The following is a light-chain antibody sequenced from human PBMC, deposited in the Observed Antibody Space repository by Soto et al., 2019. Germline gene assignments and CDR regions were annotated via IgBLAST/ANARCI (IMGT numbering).Light chain of an antibody. CDR3: RSYTSSITADVV. CDR2: EVS. CDR1: SSDVGGYDY. Sequence: QSALTQPASVSGSPGQSITISCTETSSDVGGYDYVSWYQHLPGKAPKLIIYEVSNRPSGVSNRFSGCKSGNTASLTISGLQAEDEADYYCRSYTSSITADVVFGGATQLTVL. V-gene: IGLV2-14*01. J-gene: IGLJ2*01.